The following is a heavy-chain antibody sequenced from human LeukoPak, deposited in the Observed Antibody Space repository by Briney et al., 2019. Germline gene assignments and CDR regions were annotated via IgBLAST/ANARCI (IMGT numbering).Heavy chain of an antibody. CDR3: ARDVMVRGVKTIYY. D-gene: IGHD3-10*01. Sequence: ASVKVSCKASGYTFTGYYMHWVRQAPGQGLEWMGWINPNSGGTNYAQKFRGRVTMTRDTSISTAYMELSRLRSDDTAVYYCARDVMVRGVKTIYYWGQGTLVTVSS. CDR1: GYTFTGYY. J-gene: IGHJ4*02. V-gene: IGHV1-2*02. CDR2: INPNSGGT.